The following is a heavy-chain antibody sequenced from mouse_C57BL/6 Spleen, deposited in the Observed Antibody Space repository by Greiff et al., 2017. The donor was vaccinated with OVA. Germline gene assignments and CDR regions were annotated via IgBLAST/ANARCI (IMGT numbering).Heavy chain of an antibody. CDR3: ARTDGRYFDV. J-gene: IGHJ1*03. V-gene: IGHV1-76*01. CDR2: IYPGSGNT. D-gene: IGHD2-3*01. CDR1: GYTFTDYY. Sequence: VQLQQSGAELVRPGASVKLSCKASGYTFTDYYINWVKQRPGQGLEWIARIYPGSGNTYYNEKFKGKATLTAEKYSSTAYMQLSSLTSEDSAVYFCARTDGRYFDVWGTGTTVTVSS.